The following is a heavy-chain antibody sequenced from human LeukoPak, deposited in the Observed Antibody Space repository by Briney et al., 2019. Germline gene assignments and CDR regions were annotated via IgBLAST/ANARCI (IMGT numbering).Heavy chain of an antibody. D-gene: IGHD6-19*01. V-gene: IGHV3-9*01. Sequence: GRSLRLSCAASGFTFDDYAMHWVRQAPGKGLEWVSGISWNSGSIGYADSVKGRFTISRDNAKNSLYLQMNSLRAEDTALYYCAKDILSSGWNYYYYGMDVWGQGTTVTVSS. J-gene: IGHJ6*02. CDR3: AKDILSSGWNYYYYGMDV. CDR1: GFTFDDYA. CDR2: ISWNSGSI.